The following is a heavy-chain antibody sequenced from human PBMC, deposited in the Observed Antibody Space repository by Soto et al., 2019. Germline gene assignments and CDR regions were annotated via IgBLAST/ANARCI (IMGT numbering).Heavy chain of an antibody. CDR1: GYTFTGYY. CDR2: INPNSGGT. Sequence: QVQLVQSGAEVKKPGASVKVSCKASGYTFTGYYMNWVRQAPGQGLEWMGWINPNSGGTNYAQKFQAWVTMTRDTSISTAYMELSRLRSDDTAVYYCARDIGSSRSNFDYWGQGTLVTVSS. V-gene: IGHV1-2*04. D-gene: IGHD6-6*01. CDR3: ARDIGSSRSNFDY. J-gene: IGHJ4*02.